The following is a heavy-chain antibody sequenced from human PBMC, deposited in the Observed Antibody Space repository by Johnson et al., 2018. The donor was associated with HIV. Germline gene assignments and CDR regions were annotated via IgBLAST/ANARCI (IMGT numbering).Heavy chain of an antibody. J-gene: IGHJ3*01. Sequence: QVQLVESGGGVVQPRRSLRLSCAASGFAFSGYALHWVRQAPGKGLEWVAVISYDGTKKDYEDSVEGRSTISRDTSRKTLSLELSNRRSDDTAVYYCAKAQRNYRGALDVWGQGTLVTVSS. V-gene: IGHV3-30*04. CDR1: GFAFSGYA. D-gene: IGHD1-7*01. CDR2: ISYDGTKK. CDR3: AKAQRNYRGALDV.